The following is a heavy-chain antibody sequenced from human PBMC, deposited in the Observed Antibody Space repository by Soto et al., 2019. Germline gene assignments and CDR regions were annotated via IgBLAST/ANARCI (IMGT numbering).Heavy chain of an antibody. V-gene: IGHV4-34*01. CDR3: ARGDYDILTGSQKYYFDY. CDR1: GGSFSGYY. Sequence: QVQLQQWGAGLLKPSETLSLTCAVYGGSFSGYYWSWIRQPPGKGLEWIGEINHSGSTNYNPSLKSRVTISVDTSKNQFSLKPSSVTAADTAVYYCARGDYDILTGSQKYYFDYWGQGTLVTVYS. CDR2: INHSGST. J-gene: IGHJ4*02. D-gene: IGHD3-9*01.